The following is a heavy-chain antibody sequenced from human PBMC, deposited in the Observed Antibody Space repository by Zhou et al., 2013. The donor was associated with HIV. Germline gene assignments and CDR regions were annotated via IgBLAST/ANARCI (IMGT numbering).Heavy chain of an antibody. CDR1: GGMLRSNG. CDR3: ARGPYYDHTDGGNLDI. V-gene: IGHV1-69*05. D-gene: IGHD3-3*01. J-gene: IGHJ3*02. Sequence: QVQLVQSGAEVKKPGSSVTVSCKASGGMLRSNGLTWVRQAPGQGLEWMGGINPISGTANYAQKFQGRVMITTDESMSTAYMELSGLRSEDTALYFCARGPYYDHTDGGNLDIWGQGTMVTVSS. CDR2: INPISGTA.